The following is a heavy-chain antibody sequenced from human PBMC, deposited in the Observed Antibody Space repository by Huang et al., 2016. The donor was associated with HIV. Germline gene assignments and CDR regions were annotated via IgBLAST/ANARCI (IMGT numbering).Heavy chain of an antibody. CDR3: ARDPRIQSWLNFFDY. D-gene: IGHD3-22*01. CDR2: INSDGSST. V-gene: IGHV3-74*01. CDR1: GFSISSYW. J-gene: IGHJ4*02. Sequence: EVQLVESGGGLVQPGGSLRLSCAASGFSISSYWMHWVGQAPGKGLVWVSRINSDGSSTSYADSVKGRFTISRDNAKNTLYLQMNSLRAEDTAVYYCARDPRIQSWLNFFDYWGQGTLVSVSS.